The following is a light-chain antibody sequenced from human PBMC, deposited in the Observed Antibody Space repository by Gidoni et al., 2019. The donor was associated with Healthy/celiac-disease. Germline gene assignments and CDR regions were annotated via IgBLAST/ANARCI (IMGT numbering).Light chain of an antibody. CDR3: QSADSSGTYVV. CDR2: KDS. J-gene: IGLJ2*01. CDR1: ALPKQY. V-gene: IGLV3-25*03. Sequence: SYELTQPPPGSVSQGQTARITCSEDALPKQYAYWYQQKPGQAPVLVIYKDSERPSGIPERFSGSSSGTTVTLTISGVQAEDEADYYCQSADSSGTYVVFGGGTKLTVL.